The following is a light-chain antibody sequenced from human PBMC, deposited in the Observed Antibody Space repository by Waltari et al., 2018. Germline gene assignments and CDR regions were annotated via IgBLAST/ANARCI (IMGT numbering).Light chain of an antibody. Sequence: DIQMTQSPSSLSASVGDRVTITCRASQSISSYLNWYQKKPGTAPKLLIYAASSLQSGVPSRFSGSGSGTEFTLTISSLQPGDFATYYCQQSYAALWTFGHGTKVEI. CDR1: QSISSY. CDR3: QQSYAALWT. CDR2: AAS. J-gene: IGKJ1*01. V-gene: IGKV1-39*01.